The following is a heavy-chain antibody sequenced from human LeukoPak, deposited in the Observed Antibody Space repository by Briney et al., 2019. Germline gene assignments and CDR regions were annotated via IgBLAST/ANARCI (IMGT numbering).Heavy chain of an antibody. D-gene: IGHD1-26*01. J-gene: IGHJ3*02. CDR3: ARYGGVGAFDI. CDR1: GFTFSDYA. V-gene: IGHV3-64*01. CDR2: ITSNGGGT. Sequence: PGGSLRLSCAASGFTFSDYAMHWFRQAPGEGLDFVSSITSNGGGTYFANSVKGRFTISRDNSQNTLYLQMGSLRAEDTAVYYCARYGGVGAFDIWGQGTMVTVSS.